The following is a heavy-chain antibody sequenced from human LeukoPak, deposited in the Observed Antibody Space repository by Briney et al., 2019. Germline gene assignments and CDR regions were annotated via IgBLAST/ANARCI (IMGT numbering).Heavy chain of an antibody. J-gene: IGHJ6*04. V-gene: IGHV3-48*03. CDR2: ISSSGSTI. D-gene: IGHD5-18*01. CDR3: AREGGYSYGHTYYYYYYGMDV. Sequence: GGSLRLSCAASGFPFSSYEMNWVRQAPGKGLEWVSYISSSGSTIYYADSVKRRFTISRDNAKNSLYLQMNSLRAEDTAVYYCAREGGYSYGHTYYYYYYGMDVWGKGTTVTVSS. CDR1: GFPFSSYE.